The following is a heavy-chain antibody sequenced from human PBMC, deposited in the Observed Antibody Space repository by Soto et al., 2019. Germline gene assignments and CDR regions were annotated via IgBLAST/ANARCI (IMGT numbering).Heavy chain of an antibody. CDR1: GGTFSSYT. CDR2: IIPILGIA. V-gene: IGHV1-69*02. D-gene: IGHD2-2*01. Sequence: SVKVSCKASGGTFSSYTISWVRQAPGQGLEWMGRIIPILGIANYAQKFQGRVTITADKSTSTAYMELSSLRSEDTAVYYCARGSGYCSSTSCYPHWGQGTLVTVSS. J-gene: IGHJ4*02. CDR3: ARGSGYCSSTSCYPH.